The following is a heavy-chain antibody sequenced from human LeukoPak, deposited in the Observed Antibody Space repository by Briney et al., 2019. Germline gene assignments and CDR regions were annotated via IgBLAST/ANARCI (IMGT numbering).Heavy chain of an antibody. CDR1: GGSISSGSYY. Sequence: SETLSLTCTVSGGSISSGSYYWSWIRQPAGKGLEWIGSIYYSGSTYYNPSLKSRVTISVDTSKNQFSLKLSSVTAADTAVYYCARDVFSRGYCSSTSCQMGYWGQGTLVTVSS. V-gene: IGHV4-39*07. J-gene: IGHJ4*02. D-gene: IGHD2-2*01. CDR2: IYYSGST. CDR3: ARDVFSRGYCSSTSCQMGY.